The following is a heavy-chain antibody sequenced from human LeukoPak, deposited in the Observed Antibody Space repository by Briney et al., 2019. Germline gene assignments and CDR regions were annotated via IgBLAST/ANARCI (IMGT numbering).Heavy chain of an antibody. V-gene: IGHV3-43*02. CDR3: AKAHQYYYDSSGYYSYYFDY. CDR1: GFTFSSYE. Sequence: GGSLRLSCAASGFTFSSYEMNWVRQAPGKGLEWVSLISWDGGSTYYADSVKGRFTISRDNSKNSLYLQMNSLRTEDTALYYCAKAHQYYYDSSGYYSYYFDYWGQGTLVTVSS. D-gene: IGHD3-22*01. J-gene: IGHJ4*02. CDR2: ISWDGGST.